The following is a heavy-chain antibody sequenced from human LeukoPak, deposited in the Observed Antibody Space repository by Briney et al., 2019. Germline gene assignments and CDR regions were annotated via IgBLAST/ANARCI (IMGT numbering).Heavy chain of an antibody. D-gene: IGHD3-22*01. V-gene: IGHV3-21*01. CDR1: GFTFSSYS. CDR3: ARELMGLTMIVVVNPIDY. CDR2: ISSTSSYI. Sequence: GSLRLSCAASGFTFSSYSMNWVRQAPGKGLEWVSSISSTSSYIYYADSVKGRFTISRDNAKNSLFLQMNSLRAEDTAVYYCARELMGLTMIVVVNPIDYWGQGTLVTVSS. J-gene: IGHJ4*02.